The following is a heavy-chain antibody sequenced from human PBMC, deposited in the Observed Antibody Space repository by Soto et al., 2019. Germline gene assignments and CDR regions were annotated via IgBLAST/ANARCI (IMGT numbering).Heavy chain of an antibody. V-gene: IGHV3-30*18. D-gene: IGHD4-17*01. J-gene: IGHJ4*02. CDR3: AKDRGALRWPEEHSYFDY. Sequence: GGSLRLSCPASGFTFSSYVRRLVRQAPGKGREWVAFQSYDGSEKYYADSVKRRFTISRENPKNTLYMQMNSLRAEDTALYYCAKDRGALRWPEEHSYFDYWRQGT. CDR2: QSYDGSEK. CDR1: GFTFSSYV.